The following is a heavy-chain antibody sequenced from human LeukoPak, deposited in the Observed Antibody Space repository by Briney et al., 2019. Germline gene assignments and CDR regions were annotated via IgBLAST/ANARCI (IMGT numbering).Heavy chain of an antibody. Sequence: SETLSLTCTVSGGSISSSSYYWGWIRQPPGKGLEWIGNIYYSGSTYYNPSLKSRVTISVDTSKNQFSLKLSSVTAADTAVYYCVRTVIPGWFDPWGQGTLVTVSS. CDR2: IYYSGST. CDR3: VRTVIPGWFDP. J-gene: IGHJ5*02. V-gene: IGHV4-39*07. CDR1: GGSISSSSYY. D-gene: IGHD4-17*01.